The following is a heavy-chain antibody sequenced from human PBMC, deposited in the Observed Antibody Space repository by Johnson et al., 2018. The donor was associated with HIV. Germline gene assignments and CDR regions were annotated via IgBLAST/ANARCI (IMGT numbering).Heavy chain of an antibody. V-gene: IGHV3-66*04. D-gene: IGHD1-26*01. J-gene: IGHJ3*02. CDR2: IDSGGTT. CDR3: ARPHSFQYQHAFDI. CDR1: GFSVSVNY. Sequence: MQLVESGGGLVQPGGSLRLSCAASGFSVSVNYMSWVRQAPGKGLEWVSLIDSGGTTNYEDSVKGRFTISRNDSKNTLYLQMNSLRAADTALYYCARPHSFQYQHAFDIWGQGTKVTVSS.